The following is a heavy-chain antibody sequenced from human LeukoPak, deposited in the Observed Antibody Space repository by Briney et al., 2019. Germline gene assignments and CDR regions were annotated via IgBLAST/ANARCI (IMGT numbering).Heavy chain of an antibody. CDR1: GFTFSSLA. CDR2: IRSNGDTT. CDR3: AKGQELDDGVFDS. J-gene: IGHJ4*02. D-gene: IGHD1-1*01. V-gene: IGHV3-23*01. Sequence: GGSLRLSCGASGFTFSSLAMTWVRQAPGKGLEWVSTIRSNGDTTYNADSVKGRFTISRDNSKNTLYLELNSLRVEDTATFYCAKGQELDDGVFDSWGQGTMVTVSS.